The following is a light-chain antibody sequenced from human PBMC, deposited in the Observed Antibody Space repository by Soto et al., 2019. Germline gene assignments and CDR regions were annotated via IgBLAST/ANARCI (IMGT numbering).Light chain of an antibody. Sequence: QSALAQPPSASGSPGQSVTISCTGTSSDVGGYNYVSWYQQHPGKALKLLIYEVTKRPSGVPDRFYGSKSGNTASLTVSGLQAEDEADYFCSSYAGSNNYVFXTGTKVTVL. CDR3: SSYAGSNNYV. J-gene: IGLJ1*01. CDR2: EVT. CDR1: SSDVGGYNY. V-gene: IGLV2-8*01.